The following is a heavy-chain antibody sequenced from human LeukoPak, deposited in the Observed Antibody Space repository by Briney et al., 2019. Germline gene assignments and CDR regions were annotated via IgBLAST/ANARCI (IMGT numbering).Heavy chain of an antibody. J-gene: IGHJ4*02. CDR2: INHRGST. CDR1: GGSFSGYY. CDR3: ATSKGYSYGYIDY. V-gene: IGHV4-34*01. D-gene: IGHD5-18*01. Sequence: SETLSLTCAVYGGSFSGYYWSWIRQPPGQGLEWIGEINHRGSTNYNPSLKSRVTISVDTSKNQFSLKLSSVTAADTAVYYCATSKGYSYGYIDYWGQGTLVTVSS.